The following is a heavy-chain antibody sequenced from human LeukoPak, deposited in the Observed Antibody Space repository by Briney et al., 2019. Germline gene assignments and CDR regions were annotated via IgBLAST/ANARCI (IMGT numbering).Heavy chain of an antibody. J-gene: IGHJ4*02. D-gene: IGHD5-18*01. V-gene: IGHV3-30*02. CDR1: GFTFSSYG. CDR2: IRYDGSNK. CDR3: ATYRQIQVPFEF. Sequence: GGSLRLSCAASGFTFSSYGMHWVRQAPGKGLEWVAFIRYDGSNKYNADSVKGRFTISRDNSRSTLSLQMDSLRAEDTATYYCATYRQIQVPFEFWGQGTLVTVSS.